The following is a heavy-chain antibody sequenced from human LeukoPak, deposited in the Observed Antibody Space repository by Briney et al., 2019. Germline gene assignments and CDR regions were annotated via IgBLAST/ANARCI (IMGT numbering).Heavy chain of an antibody. V-gene: IGHV1-2*02. D-gene: IGHD6-6*01. CDR3: ARDRNSGSSLDI. Sequence: ASVKVSCKASGYTFTGYYIHWVRQAPGQGLEWMGWIYPYSGDTNYAQNFQGRVTMTRDTSISTAYMELSSLKSDDTAVYYCARDRNSGSSLDIWGQGTMLSVSS. CDR1: GYTFTGYY. J-gene: IGHJ3*02. CDR2: IYPYSGDT.